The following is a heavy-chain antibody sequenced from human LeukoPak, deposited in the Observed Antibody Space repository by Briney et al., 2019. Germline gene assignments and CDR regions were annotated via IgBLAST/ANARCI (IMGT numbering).Heavy chain of an antibody. V-gene: IGHV3-48*01. Sequence: GGSLRLSCAATGFTFSSYAMSWVRQAPGKGLEWVSYISSSSSTIYYADSVKGRFTISRDNAKNSLYLQMNSLRAEDTAVYYCARVVFGEGDDYWGQGTLVTVSS. D-gene: IGHD3-10*02. CDR3: ARVVFGEGDDY. J-gene: IGHJ4*02. CDR1: GFTFSSYA. CDR2: ISSSSSTI.